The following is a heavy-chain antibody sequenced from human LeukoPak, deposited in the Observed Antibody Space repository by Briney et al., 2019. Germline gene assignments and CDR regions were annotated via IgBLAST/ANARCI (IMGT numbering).Heavy chain of an antibody. J-gene: IGHJ4*02. D-gene: IGHD3-22*01. CDR3: TRDSGSGYYWTL. CDR2: TKNKAYSYTT. V-gene: IGHV3-72*01. CDR1: GFTFSDYY. Sequence: PGGSLRLSCAASGFTFSDYYMAWVRQAPGKGLEWVGRTKNKAYSYTTQYAASVKGRFTISRDESKNSMYLQMNSLKTEDTAVYYCTRDSGSGYYWTLWGQGTLVTVSS.